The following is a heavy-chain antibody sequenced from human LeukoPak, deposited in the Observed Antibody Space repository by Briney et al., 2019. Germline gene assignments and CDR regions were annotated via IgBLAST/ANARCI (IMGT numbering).Heavy chain of an antibody. J-gene: IGHJ4*02. D-gene: IGHD4-17*01. Sequence: TETLSLTCAVYGGSFSGYYWSWIRQPPGKGLEWIGEINHSGSTNYNPSLKSRVTISVDTSKNQFSLKLSSVTAADTAVYYCARDLSLRFDYWGQGTLVTASS. CDR2: INHSGST. CDR1: GGSFSGYY. CDR3: ARDLSLRFDY. V-gene: IGHV4-34*01.